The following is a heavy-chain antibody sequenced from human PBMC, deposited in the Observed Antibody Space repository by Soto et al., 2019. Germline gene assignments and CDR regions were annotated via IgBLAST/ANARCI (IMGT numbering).Heavy chain of an antibody. D-gene: IGHD3-22*01. J-gene: IGHJ6*02. V-gene: IGHV3-30*18. Sequence: GGSLRLSCAASGFTFSSYGMHWVRQAPGKGLEWVAVISYDGSNKYYADSVKGRFTISRDNSKNTLYLQMNSLRAEDTAVYYCAKDLILDSSGYNYYYGMDVWGQGTTVTISS. CDR2: ISYDGSNK. CDR1: GFTFSSYG. CDR3: AKDLILDSSGYNYYYGMDV.